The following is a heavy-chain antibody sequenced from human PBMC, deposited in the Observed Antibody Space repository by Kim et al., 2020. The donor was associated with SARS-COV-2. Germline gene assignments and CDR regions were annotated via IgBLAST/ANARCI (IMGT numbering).Heavy chain of an antibody. D-gene: IGHD1-7*01. CDR2: ISDFSTTT. CDR1: GFTLSLYS. CDR3: VRENYWSFDI. J-gene: IGHJ3*02. V-gene: IGHV3-48*04. Sequence: GGSLRLSCATSGFTLSLYSMNWVRQAPGKGLEWVSHISDFSTTTKYADSVKGRFTISRDNTKNSLYLQMNGLRAEDTAVYYCVRENYWSFDIGGQGAMVT.